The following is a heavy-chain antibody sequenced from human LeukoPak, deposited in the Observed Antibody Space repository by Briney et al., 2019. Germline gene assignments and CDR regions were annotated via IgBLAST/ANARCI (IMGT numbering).Heavy chain of an antibody. V-gene: IGHV4-4*07. CDR1: GGSISSYY. CDR3: ARDKMGYDFWSGYSPYNWFDP. CDR2: IYTGGST. Sequence: SETLSLTCTVSGGSISSYYWSWIRQPAGKGLEWIGRIYTGGSTNYNPSLKSRVTMSVDTSKNQFSLKLSSVTAADTAVYYCARDKMGYDFWSGYSPYNWFDPWGQGTLVTVSS. J-gene: IGHJ5*02. D-gene: IGHD3-3*01.